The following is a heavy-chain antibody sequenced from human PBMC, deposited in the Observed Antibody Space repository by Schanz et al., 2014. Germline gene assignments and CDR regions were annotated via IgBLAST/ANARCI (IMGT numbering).Heavy chain of an antibody. D-gene: IGHD2-15*01. J-gene: IGHJ4*02. Sequence: QVQLVESGGGVVQPGRSLRLSCAASGFTFSNFAIHWVRQAPGKGLEWVAVISYDGSHKDYADSVKGRFTISRDNSKNTLYLQMNSLRAEDTAVYYCARDPGGTKTHGLWGQGTLVTVSS. CDR1: GFTFSNFA. V-gene: IGHV3-30*14. CDR3: ARDPGGTKTHGL. CDR2: ISYDGSHK.